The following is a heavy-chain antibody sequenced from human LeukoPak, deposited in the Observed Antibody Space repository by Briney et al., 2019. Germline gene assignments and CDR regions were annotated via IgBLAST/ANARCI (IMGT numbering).Heavy chain of an antibody. J-gene: IGHJ4*02. CDR3: SRANPVGDFWSGSY. CDR2: INPNNGGT. D-gene: IGHD3-3*01. V-gene: IGHV1-2*02. Sequence: GASVTVSCKASGYTFTVYYIHWVRQAPGQGLEWMGWINPNNGGTNYAQKFQGRVTMTRDTSISTGYMDLNRVRSDDTAVYYCSRANPVGDFWSGSYWGQGTQVTVSS. CDR1: GYTFTVYY.